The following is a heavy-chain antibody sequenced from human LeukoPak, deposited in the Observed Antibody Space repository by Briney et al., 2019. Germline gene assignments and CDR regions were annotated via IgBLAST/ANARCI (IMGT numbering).Heavy chain of an antibody. CDR2: INHSGST. D-gene: IGHD6-25*01. J-gene: IGHJ6*02. CDR3: ARGFKRLRQHMDV. CDR1: GGSFSGYY. V-gene: IGHV4-34*01. Sequence: KPSETLSLTCAVYGGSFSGYYWSWIRQPPGKGLEWIEEINHSGSTNYNPSLKSRVTISVDTSKNQFSLKLSSVTAADTAVYYCARGFKRLRQHMDVWGQGTTVTVSS.